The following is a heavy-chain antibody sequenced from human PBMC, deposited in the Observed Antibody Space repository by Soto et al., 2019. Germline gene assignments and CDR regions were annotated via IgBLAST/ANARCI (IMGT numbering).Heavy chain of an antibody. J-gene: IGHJ4*02. CDR3: ARSYVTSRPIDC. CDR2: TNPSDGST. Sequence: QVQLVQSGAKVKKPGASVKVSCKASGYSLTSYYMHWVRRAPGQGLEWMGITNPSDGSTNYARKFQGRVIMTSDPSTNTVYMEMSSLRPEDTAMYYCARSYVTSRPIDCWGQGTLVTVSS. CDR1: GYSLTSYY. D-gene: IGHD3-10*02. V-gene: IGHV1-46*03.